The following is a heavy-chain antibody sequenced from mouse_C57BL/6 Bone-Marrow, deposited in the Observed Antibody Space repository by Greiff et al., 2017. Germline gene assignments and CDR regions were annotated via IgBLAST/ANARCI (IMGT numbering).Heavy chain of an antibody. V-gene: IGHV1-78*01. Sequence: QVQLKESDAELVKPGASVKISCKVSGYTFTDHTIHWMKQRPEQGLEWIGYIYPRDGSTKYNEKFKGKATLTADKSSSTAYMQLNSLTSEDSAVYFCARQLYGSSPYYYAMDYWGQGTSVTVSS. CDR3: ARQLYGSSPYYYAMDY. J-gene: IGHJ4*01. CDR1: GYTFTDHT. D-gene: IGHD1-1*01. CDR2: IYPRDGST.